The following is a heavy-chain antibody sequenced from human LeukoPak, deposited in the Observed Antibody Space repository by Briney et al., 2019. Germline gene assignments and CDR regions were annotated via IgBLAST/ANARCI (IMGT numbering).Heavy chain of an antibody. Sequence: SETLSLTCTVSGGSITSYYWSWIRQPPGKGLEWIGYMYYSGSTNYNPSLKSRVTMSVDTSKSQFSLKLNSVTAADTAVYYCARRVTSNCFDPWGQGTLVTVSS. D-gene: IGHD2-21*02. CDR1: GGSITSYY. CDR3: ARRVTSNCFDP. CDR2: MYYSGST. J-gene: IGHJ5*02. V-gene: IGHV4-59*08.